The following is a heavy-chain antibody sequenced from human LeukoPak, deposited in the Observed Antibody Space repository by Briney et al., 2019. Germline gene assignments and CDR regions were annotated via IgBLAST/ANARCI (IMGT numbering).Heavy chain of an antibody. CDR3: ARGQPYDY. Sequence: PSETLSLTCTVSGGSISSGGYYWSWIRQHPGTGLEWIGYIYYSGSTYYNPSLKSRVTISVDTSKNQFSLKLNSVTATDTAVYYCARGQPYDYWGQGTLVTVSS. D-gene: IGHD2-2*01. J-gene: IGHJ4*02. CDR1: GGSISSGGYY. V-gene: IGHV4-31*03. CDR2: IYYSGST.